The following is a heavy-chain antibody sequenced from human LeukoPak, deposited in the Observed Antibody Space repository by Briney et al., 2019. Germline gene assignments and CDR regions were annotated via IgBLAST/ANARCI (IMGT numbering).Heavy chain of an antibody. Sequence: PSETLSLTCTVSGGSISSYYWSWIRQPPGKGLEWIGYIYYSGSTNYNPSLKSRVTISVDTSKNQFSLKLSSVTAADTAVYYCARFSSSGWYAFDYWGQGTLVAVSS. CDR1: GGSISSYY. D-gene: IGHD6-19*01. CDR2: IYYSGST. CDR3: ARFSSSGWYAFDY. V-gene: IGHV4-59*01. J-gene: IGHJ4*02.